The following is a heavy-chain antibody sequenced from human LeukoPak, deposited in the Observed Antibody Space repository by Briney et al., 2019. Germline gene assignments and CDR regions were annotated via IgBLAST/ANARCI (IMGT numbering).Heavy chain of an antibody. J-gene: IGHJ4*02. Sequence: PSETLSLTCTVSGASISSSSHCWGWIRQPPGKGLEWIGSLCYGGSTYSNPSLKSRVIISVDTSKKEASLRLLSVTAADTAFYYCARDDRITGTTDYWGQGMLVTVSS. V-gene: IGHV4-39*07. CDR1: GASISSSSHC. CDR3: ARDDRITGTTDY. D-gene: IGHD1-20*01. CDR2: LCYGGST.